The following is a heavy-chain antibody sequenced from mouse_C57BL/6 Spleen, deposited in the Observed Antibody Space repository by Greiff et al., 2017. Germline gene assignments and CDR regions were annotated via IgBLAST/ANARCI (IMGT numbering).Heavy chain of an antibody. CDR2: IDPSDSYT. CDR1: GYTFTSYW. D-gene: IGHD4-1*01. CDR3: ARSNSWDGNY. V-gene: IGHV1-59*01. Sequence: QVQLQQPGAELVRPGTSVKLSCKASGYTFTSYWMHWVKQRPGQGLEWIGVIDPSDSYTNYNQKFKGKATLTVDTSSSTAYMQLSSLTSEDSAVYYCARSNSWDGNYWGQGTTLTVSS. J-gene: IGHJ2*01.